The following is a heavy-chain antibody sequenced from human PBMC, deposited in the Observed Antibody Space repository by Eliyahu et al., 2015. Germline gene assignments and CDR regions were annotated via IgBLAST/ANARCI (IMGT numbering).Heavy chain of an antibody. D-gene: IGHD3-3*01. J-gene: IGHJ6*03. CDR3: TRLVPSDRLWSGSHYYYYFYIDV. V-gene: IGHV3-72*01. Sequence: EVQLVESGGGLVQPGGSLRLSCAASGFTXXAXXXDRVPPPPGXGLEWVGRTKNKANSYTTEYAASVKGRFTISRDDSKNSLYLQMNSLKTEDTAVYYCTRLVPSDRLWSGSHYYYYFYIDVWGKGTTVTVSS. CDR1: GFTXXAXX. CDR2: TKNKANSYTT.